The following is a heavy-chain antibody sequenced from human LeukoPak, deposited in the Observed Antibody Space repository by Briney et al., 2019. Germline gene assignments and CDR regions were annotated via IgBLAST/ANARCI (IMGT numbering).Heavy chain of an antibody. CDR3: ARFQQQDDAFDV. CDR2: INHSGST. CDR1: GGSFSGYY. J-gene: IGHJ3*01. D-gene: IGHD6-13*01. V-gene: IGHV4-34*01. Sequence: SETLSLTCAVYGGSFSGYYWSWIRQPPGKGLEWIGEINHSGSTNYNPSLKSRVTISVDTSKNQFSLKLSSVTAADTAVYYCARFQQQDDAFDVWGQGTMVTVSS.